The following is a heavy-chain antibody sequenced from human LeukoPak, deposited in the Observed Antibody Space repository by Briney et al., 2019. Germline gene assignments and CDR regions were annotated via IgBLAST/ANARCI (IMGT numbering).Heavy chain of an antibody. D-gene: IGHD3-16*01. CDR1: GGSIISYY. CDR3: ARGGRIGYVDY. Sequence: SETLSLTCTVSGGSIISYYWSWIRQPAGKGLEWIGRIYTSGSTNYNPSLKSRVTISVDKSKNQFSLKLSSVTAADTAVYYCARGGRIGYVDYWGQGTLVTVSS. V-gene: IGHV4-4*07. CDR2: IYTSGST. J-gene: IGHJ4*02.